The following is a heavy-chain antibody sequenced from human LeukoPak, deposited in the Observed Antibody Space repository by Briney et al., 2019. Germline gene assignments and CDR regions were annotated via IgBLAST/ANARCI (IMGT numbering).Heavy chain of an antibody. Sequence: PGGSLRLSCAASGFTFSSYSMNWVRQAPGKGLEWVSHITSSSTATYYADSVKGRFTISRDNAKNSLYLQMDSLRAEDTAVYYCARGVDNWGQGTLVTVSS. J-gene: IGHJ4*02. CDR1: GFTFSSYS. V-gene: IGHV3-48*01. CDR2: ITSSSTAT. CDR3: ARGVDN.